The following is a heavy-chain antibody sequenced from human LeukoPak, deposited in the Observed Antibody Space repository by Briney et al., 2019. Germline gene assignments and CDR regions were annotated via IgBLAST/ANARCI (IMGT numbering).Heavy chain of an antibody. D-gene: IGHD1-26*01. Sequence: PSETLSLTCTVSGDSISSGDYYWTWIRQPPGKGLEWIGYIYFTGTTYYNPSLKSRVTISVDTSKNQFSLSLSSVTAADSAVYYCARQGERPGISAYWGQGTLVTVSS. J-gene: IGHJ4*02. CDR1: GDSISSGDYY. V-gene: IGHV4-30-4*01. CDR3: ARQGERPGISAY. CDR2: IYFTGTT.